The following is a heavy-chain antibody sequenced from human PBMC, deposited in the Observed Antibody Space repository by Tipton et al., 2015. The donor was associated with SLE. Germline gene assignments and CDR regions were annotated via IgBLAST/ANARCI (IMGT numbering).Heavy chain of an antibody. Sequence: QSGPEVKKPGSSVKVSCKASGGTFSSYAFSWERQAPGQGLEWMGGIIAIFGTADYAQKFQGRVTITTDESTSTAYMELSSLRYEESAVYYCARGPYYDDWIGLTNGRHAFDIWGQGPMVTVSS. D-gene: IGHD3-3*01. V-gene: IGHV1-69*05. J-gene: IGHJ3*02. CDR2: IIAIFGTA. CDR3: ARGPYYDDWIGLTNGRHAFDI. CDR1: GGTFSSYA.